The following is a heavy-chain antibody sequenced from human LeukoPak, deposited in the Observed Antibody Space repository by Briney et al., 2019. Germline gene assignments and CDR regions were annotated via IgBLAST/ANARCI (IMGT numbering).Heavy chain of an antibody. D-gene: IGHD2-15*01. V-gene: IGHV4-34*01. CDR3: ARYRAVVTGQYYFDY. Sequence: SETLSLTCTVSGGSISSYYWSWIRQPPGKGLEWIGEINHSGSTNYNPSLKSRVTISVDTSKNQFSLKLSSVTAADTAVYYCARYRAVVTGQYYFDYWGQGTLVTVSS. CDR1: GGSISSYY. J-gene: IGHJ4*02. CDR2: INHSGST.